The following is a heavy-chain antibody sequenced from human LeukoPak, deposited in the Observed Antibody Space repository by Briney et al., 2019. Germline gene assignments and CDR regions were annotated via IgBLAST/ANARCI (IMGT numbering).Heavy chain of an antibody. CDR2: INPNSGGT. V-gene: IGHV1-2*02. D-gene: IGHD3-10*01. Sequence: ASVKVSCKASGYSFTAYYMHWVRQAPGQGFEYMGWINPNSGGTNSSQKFQDRVTLTRDTSISTAYMELSSLTSDDTAVYYCARAYGSGSSYHPDYWGQGTLVTVSS. J-gene: IGHJ4*02. CDR3: ARAYGSGSSYHPDY. CDR1: GYSFTAYY.